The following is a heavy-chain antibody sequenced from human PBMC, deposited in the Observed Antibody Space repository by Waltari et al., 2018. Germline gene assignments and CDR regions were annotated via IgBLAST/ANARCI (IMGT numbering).Heavy chain of an antibody. Sequence: QVQLQESGPGLVKPSETLCLTCAVSGYSISSGYYWGWIMQTPGKGLEWIGSIHHSGSPNFERPFRSRVTISVATAKIQFSRKLSSVTAADTAVYYCARRGSSGWFDPWGQGTLVTVSS. CDR2: IHHSGSP. CDR3: ARRGSSGWFDP. V-gene: IGHV4-38-2*01. CDR1: GYSISSGYY. D-gene: IGHD6-6*01. J-gene: IGHJ5*02.